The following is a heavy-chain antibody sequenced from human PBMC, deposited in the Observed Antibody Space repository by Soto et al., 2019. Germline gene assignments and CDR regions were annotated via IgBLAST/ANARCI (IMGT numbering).Heavy chain of an antibody. D-gene: IGHD1-20*01. CDR3: ARDRITLIDY. Sequence: GGSLRLSCAASGFTFSSYWMRWVRQAPGKGLEWLANIKEDESEKHYLDSVRGRFTISRDNAKNSLYLQMDILRAEDTAVYYCARDRITLIDYWGQGTPVTVSS. CDR2: IKEDESEK. V-gene: IGHV3-7*01. J-gene: IGHJ4*02. CDR1: GFTFSSYW.